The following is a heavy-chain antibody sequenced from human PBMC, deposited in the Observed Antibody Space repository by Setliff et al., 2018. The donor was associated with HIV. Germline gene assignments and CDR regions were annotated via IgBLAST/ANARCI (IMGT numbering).Heavy chain of an antibody. CDR3: AGVPGGGGNWFDP. J-gene: IGHJ5*02. Sequence: ASVKVSCKASGYSFNTYYIHWIRQAPGQGLEWMGIINPGHGTTHYALQSQDRVTMTSDTSTSPVYMEFTSLTPEDTAMYFCAGVPGGGGNWFDPWGQGTLVTVSS. D-gene: IGHD3-16*01. CDR1: GYSFNTYY. V-gene: IGHV1-46*02. CDR2: INPGHGTT.